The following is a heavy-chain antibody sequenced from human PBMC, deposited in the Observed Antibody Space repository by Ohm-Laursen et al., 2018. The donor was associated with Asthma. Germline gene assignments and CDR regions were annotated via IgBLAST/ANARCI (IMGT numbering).Heavy chain of an antibody. V-gene: IGHV3-15*01. J-gene: IGHJ6*02. CDR2: IKSKTDGGTT. CDR1: GFTFSNAW. D-gene: IGHD3-10*01. Sequence: SLRLSCTASGFTFSNAWMSWVRQAPGKGLEWVGRIKSKTDGGTTDYAAPVKGRFTISRDDSKNTLYLQMNSLKTEDTAVYYCTTDFMRHYYGSGSYYNEDYYYGMDVWGQGTTVTVSS. CDR3: TTDFMRHYYGSGSYYNEDYYYGMDV.